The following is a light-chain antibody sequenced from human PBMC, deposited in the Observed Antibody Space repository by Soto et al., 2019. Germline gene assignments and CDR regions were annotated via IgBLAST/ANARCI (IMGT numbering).Light chain of an antibody. J-gene: IGLJ2*01. CDR1: SSDVGTYNL. Sequence: QSALTQPASVSGSPGQSITISCTGTSSDVGTYNLVSWYQQCPGKAPKLMSYEGSKRPSGVSNRFSGSKSGNTASLTISGLQAEDEADYYCCSYAGSSTHVVFGGGTKLTVL. CDR2: EGS. CDR3: CSYAGSSTHVV. V-gene: IGLV2-23*01.